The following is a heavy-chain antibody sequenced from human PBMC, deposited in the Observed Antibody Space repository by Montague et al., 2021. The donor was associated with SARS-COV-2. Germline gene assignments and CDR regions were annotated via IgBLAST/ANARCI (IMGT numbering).Heavy chain of an antibody. Sequence: SETLSLTCTVSGGSISTYYWSWIRQSPGEGLECIGYTSYSGSTDYNPSLKRRVTISKDTSKTQFSLKLSSATAADTAVYYYAMDVWGQGTTVTVSS. CDR3: AMDV. V-gene: IGHV4-59*03. J-gene: IGHJ6*02. D-gene: IGHD3-16*01. CDR1: GGSISTYY. CDR2: TSYSGST.